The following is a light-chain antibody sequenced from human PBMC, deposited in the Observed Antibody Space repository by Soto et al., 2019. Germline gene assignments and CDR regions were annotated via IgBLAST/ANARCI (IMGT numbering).Light chain of an antibody. CDR3: SSYGGNNNLV. J-gene: IGLJ3*02. V-gene: IGLV2-8*01. CDR2: DVT. CDR1: SGDIGGYNY. Sequence: QSALTQPSSASGSPGQSVTISCTGTSGDIGGYNYVSWYQQHPGKAPKLMIYDVTKRPSGVPDRFSGSKSGNTAFLTVSGLQAEDETDYYCSSYGGNNNLVFGGGTKVTVL.